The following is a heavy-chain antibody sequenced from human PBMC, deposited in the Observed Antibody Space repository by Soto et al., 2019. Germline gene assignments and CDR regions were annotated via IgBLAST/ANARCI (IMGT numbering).Heavy chain of an antibody. CDR2: IYWDDDK. D-gene: IGHD2-15*01. V-gene: IGHV2-5*02. CDR1: GFSVSTSGVG. CDR3: AHKGGRGAAMDV. Sequence: QITLKESGPTLVKPTQTLTLTCTFSGFSVSTSGVGVAWIRQPPGKALEWLALIYWDDDKRYSPFLQSRVTITTDTSKNRVVLPMTNMDPVDTATYYCAHKGGRGAAMDVWGQGTTVTVSS. J-gene: IGHJ6*02.